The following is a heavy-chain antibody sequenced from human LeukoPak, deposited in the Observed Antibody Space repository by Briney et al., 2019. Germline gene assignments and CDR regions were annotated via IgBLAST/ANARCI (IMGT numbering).Heavy chain of an antibody. CDR1: GGSFSGYY. CDR3: ARTHYYDSVGSNWFDP. D-gene: IGHD3-22*01. Sequence: PSETLSLTCAVYGGSFSGYYWSWIRQPAGKGPEWIGRIYGSGSTNYNPSLKSRVTISVDTSKNQFSLKVRSVTAADTAVYYCARTHYYDSVGSNWFDPWGQGTLVTVSS. CDR2: IYGSGST. J-gene: IGHJ5*02. V-gene: IGHV4-59*10.